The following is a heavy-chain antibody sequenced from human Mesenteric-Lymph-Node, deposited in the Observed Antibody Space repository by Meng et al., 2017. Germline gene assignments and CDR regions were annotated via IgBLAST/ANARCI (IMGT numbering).Heavy chain of an antibody. J-gene: IGHJ4*02. D-gene: IGHD3-10*01. CDR2: IIPIFGTA. CDR3: ASNFRGFFDY. V-gene: IGHV1-69*05. CDR1: GGTFSSYA. Sequence: SVKVSCKASGGTFSSYAISWVRQAPGQGLEWMGGIIPIFGTANYAQKFQGRVTVTTDESTSTAYMELSSLRSEDTAVYYCASNFRGFFDYWGQGTLVTVSS.